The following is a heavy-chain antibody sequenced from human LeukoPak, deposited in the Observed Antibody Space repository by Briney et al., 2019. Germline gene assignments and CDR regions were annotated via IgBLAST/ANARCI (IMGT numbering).Heavy chain of an antibody. V-gene: IGHV4-59*01. D-gene: IGHD6-6*01. CDR3: ARALEYSSSYYGMDV. J-gene: IGHJ6*02. CDR1: GGSISSYY. CDR2: IYYSGST. Sequence: SETLSLTCTVSGGSISSYYWSWIRQPPGKGLEWIGYIYYSGSTNYNPSLKSRVTISVDTSKNQFSPKLSSVTAADTAVYYCARALEYSSSYYGMDVWGQGTTVTVSS.